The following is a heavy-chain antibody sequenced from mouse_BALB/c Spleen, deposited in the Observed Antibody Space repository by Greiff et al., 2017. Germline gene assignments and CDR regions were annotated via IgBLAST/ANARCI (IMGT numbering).Heavy chain of an antibody. V-gene: IGHV2-6-7*01. J-gene: IGHJ1*01. CDR2: IWGDGST. Sequence: VQRVESGPGLVAPSQSLSITCTVSGFSLTGYGVNWVRQPPGKGLEWLGMIWGDGSTDYNSALKSRLSISKDNSKSQVFLKMNSLQTDDTARYYCARGPYYYGSSYHWYFDVWGAGTTVTVSS. D-gene: IGHD1-1*01. CDR3: ARGPYYYGSSYHWYFDV. CDR1: GFSLTGYG.